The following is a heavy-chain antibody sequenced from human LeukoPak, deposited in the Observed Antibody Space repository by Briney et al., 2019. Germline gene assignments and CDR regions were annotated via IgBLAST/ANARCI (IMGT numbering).Heavy chain of an antibody. V-gene: IGHV3-74*01. Sequence: GGSLRLSRAASGFTFSNYWMHWVRQAPGKGLVWVSRIKGDGSHTIYADSVKGRFTISRDNAKNTLYLQMKSLRAEDTAVYYCVRDWDHFDFDSWGLGTLVTVSS. CDR3: VRDWDHFDFDS. D-gene: IGHD3-9*01. CDR2: IKGDGSHT. CDR1: GFTFSNYW. J-gene: IGHJ5*01.